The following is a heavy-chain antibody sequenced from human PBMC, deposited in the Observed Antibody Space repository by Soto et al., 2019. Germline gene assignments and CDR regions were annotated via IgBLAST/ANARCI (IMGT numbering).Heavy chain of an antibody. CDR2: IHHSGRT. Sequence: SDTLSLTFTVSGGSISSYYWSWIRQPPGKRLEYIGYIHHSGRTTYNPFLKSRVTISVDASKNQFSLRLNSVNAADTAVYYCARHDPLTTMTSAPGKIDYWGQGAVVPVSS. V-gene: IGHV4-59*08. CDR3: ARHDPLTTMTSAPGKIDY. J-gene: IGHJ4*02. CDR1: GGSISSYY. D-gene: IGHD4-17*01.